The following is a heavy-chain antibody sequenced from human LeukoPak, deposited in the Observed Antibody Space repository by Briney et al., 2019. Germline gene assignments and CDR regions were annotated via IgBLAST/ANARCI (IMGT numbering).Heavy chain of an antibody. J-gene: IGHJ4*02. CDR2: IYPGDSDT. CDR1: GYSFTCYW. Sequence: GESLKISCKGSGYSFTCYWIGWVRQMPGKGLECMGIIYPGDSDTRYSPSFQGQVTISADKSISTAYLQWSSLKASDTAIYYCARLVAVAGMFHFDYWGQGTLVTVSS. V-gene: IGHV5-51*01. D-gene: IGHD6-19*01. CDR3: ARLVAVAGMFHFDY.